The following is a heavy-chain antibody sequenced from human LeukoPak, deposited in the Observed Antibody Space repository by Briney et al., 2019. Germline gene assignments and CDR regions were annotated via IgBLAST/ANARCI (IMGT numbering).Heavy chain of an antibody. V-gene: IGHV4-4*07. J-gene: IGHJ4*02. CDR1: GGSISSYY. CDR3: AREGFAEFFLEI. CDR2: TYTSGSI. Sequence: SETLSLTCTVSGGSISSYYWSWIRQPAGKGLEWIGRTYTSGSINYNPSLKSRVTMSVDTSKNQFSLKLNSVTAADTAVYYCAREGFAEFFLEIWGQGTRVTVSS. D-gene: IGHD3-10*01.